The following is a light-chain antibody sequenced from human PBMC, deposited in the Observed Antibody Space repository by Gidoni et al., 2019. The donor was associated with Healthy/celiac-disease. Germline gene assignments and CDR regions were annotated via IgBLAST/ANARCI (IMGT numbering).Light chain of an antibody. CDR2: GAS. J-gene: IGKJ1*01. V-gene: IGKV3-20*01. CDR3: QQYGSSPGWT. Sequence: ELVLTQSPGTLSLSPGERATLSCRASQSVSSNYLAWYQQKPGQAPRLLIYGASSRATGIPDRFSGSGSGTDFTLTISRLEPEDFAVYYCQQYGSSPGWTFGQGTKVGIK. CDR1: QSVSSNY.